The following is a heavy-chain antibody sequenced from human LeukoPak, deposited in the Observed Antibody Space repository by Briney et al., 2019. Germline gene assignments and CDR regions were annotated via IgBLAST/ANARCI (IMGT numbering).Heavy chain of an antibody. CDR1: AFTFSDYS. CDR2: ISGRSSTI. J-gene: IGHJ4*02. V-gene: IGHV3-48*01. D-gene: IGHD1-26*01. Sequence: AGGSLRLSCAASAFTFSDYSKNWVRQAPGKGLEWISYISGRSSTIYYADSVRGRFTISRDNAKNSMYLQMNSLRAEDTAVYYCARDRLTGGSYFFDYWGQGTLVTVSS. CDR3: ARDRLTGGSYFFDY.